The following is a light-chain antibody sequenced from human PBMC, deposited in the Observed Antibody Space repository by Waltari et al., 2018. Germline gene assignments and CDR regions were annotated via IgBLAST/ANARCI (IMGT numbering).Light chain of an antibody. J-gene: IGLJ3*02. CDR2: VNSDGSH. Sequence: QLVLTQSPSASASLGASVKLTCTLSSGHSSNVIAWLQQQPAKGPRYLMKVNSDGSHSKGHKIPDRFSGSSSGAEHYLTISSLQSEDEADYYCQTGGHGTWVFGGGTKLTVL. CDR1: SGHSSNV. CDR3: QTGGHGTWV. V-gene: IGLV4-69*01.